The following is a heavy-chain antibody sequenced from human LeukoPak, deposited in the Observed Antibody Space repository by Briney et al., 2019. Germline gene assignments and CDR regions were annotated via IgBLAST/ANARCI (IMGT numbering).Heavy chain of an antibody. J-gene: IGHJ6*03. CDR2: INWNGGST. CDR3: ARGRCSSTSCYWYYYYYMDV. V-gene: IGHV3-20*01. CDR1: GFTFDDYG. D-gene: IGHD2-2*01. Sequence: RPGGSLRLSCAASGFTFDDYGMSWVRHAPGKGLEWVSGINWNGGSTGYADSVKGRFTISRDNAKNSLYLQMNSLRAEDTALYHCARGRCSSTSCYWYYYYYMDVWGKGTTVTVSS.